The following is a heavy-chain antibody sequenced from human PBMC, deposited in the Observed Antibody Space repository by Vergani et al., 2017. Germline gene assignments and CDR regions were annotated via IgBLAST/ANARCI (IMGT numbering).Heavy chain of an antibody. CDR3: AKAGFGYWSSTSCYRRDWFDP. Sequence: QVQLVESGGGVVQPGRSLRLSCAASGFTFSSYGMHWVRQAPGKGLEWVAVISYDGSNKYYADSVKGRFTISRDNSKNTLYLQMNSLRAEDTAVYYCAKAGFGYWSSTSCYRRDWFDPWGQGTLVTVSS. V-gene: IGHV3-30*18. D-gene: IGHD2-2*02. J-gene: IGHJ5*02. CDR2: ISYDGSNK. CDR1: GFTFSSYG.